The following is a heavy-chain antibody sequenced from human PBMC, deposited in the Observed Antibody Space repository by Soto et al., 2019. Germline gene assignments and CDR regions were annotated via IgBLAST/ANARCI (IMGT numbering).Heavy chain of an antibody. CDR3: ARPYSSSLENSYYYAMDV. D-gene: IGHD6-13*01. V-gene: IGHV1-69*13. Sequence: SVKVSCKASGGTFNSHAISWVRQAPGQGLEWMGGIIPIFRTTNYAQKFQGRITITADESTSTAYMELSSLRSGDTAVYYCARPYSSSLENSYYYAMDVWGQGTTVTVSS. CDR2: IIPIFRTT. J-gene: IGHJ6*02. CDR1: GGTFNSHA.